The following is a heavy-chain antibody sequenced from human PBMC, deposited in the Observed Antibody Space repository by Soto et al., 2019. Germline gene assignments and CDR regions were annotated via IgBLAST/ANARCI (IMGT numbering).Heavy chain of an antibody. CDR3: GRGRRDGYIQPFYY. Sequence: EVQLVESGGGLVKPGGSLRLSCAASGFTFSSYSMNWVRQAPGKGLEWVSSISSSSSYIYYADSVKGRFTISRDNAKKSLYLPNKSLRAEDTAVYYCGRGRRDGYIQPFYYWGQGTLVTVSS. CDR1: GFTFSSYS. CDR2: ISSSSSYI. D-gene: IGHD5-12*01. V-gene: IGHV3-21*01. J-gene: IGHJ4*02.